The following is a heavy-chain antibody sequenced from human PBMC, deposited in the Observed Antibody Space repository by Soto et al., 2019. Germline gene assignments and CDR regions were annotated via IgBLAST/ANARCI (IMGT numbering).Heavy chain of an antibody. V-gene: IGHV3-30*18. CDR2: ISYDGSNK. D-gene: IGHD5-18*01. CDR1: GFTFSSYG. Sequence: GGSLRLSCAASGFTFSSYGMHWVRQAPGKGLEWVAVISYDGSNKYYADSVKGRFTISRDNSKNTLYLQMNSLRAEDTAVYYCAKTIVDTAMVLGYYYYYGMDVWGQGTTVTVSS. J-gene: IGHJ6*02. CDR3: AKTIVDTAMVLGYYYYYGMDV.